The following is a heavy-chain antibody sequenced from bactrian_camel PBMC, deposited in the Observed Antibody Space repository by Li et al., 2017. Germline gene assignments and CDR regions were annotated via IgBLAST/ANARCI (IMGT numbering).Heavy chain of an antibody. CDR3: AVYDAYAGKCSFREDFYDY. V-gene: IGHV3S63*01. Sequence: QVQLVESGGGSVQAGGSLRLSCEASGDTVGEIYMAWFRQAPGQEREGVAAIYSGDGSAIYSDSAKGRFTISQDNAEKTVVLRMNSLNPEDTAVYTCAVYDAYAGKCSFREDFYDYWGPGTQVTVS. CDR2: IYSGDGSA. D-gene: IGHD4*01. J-gene: IGHJ4*01. CDR1: GDTVGEIY.